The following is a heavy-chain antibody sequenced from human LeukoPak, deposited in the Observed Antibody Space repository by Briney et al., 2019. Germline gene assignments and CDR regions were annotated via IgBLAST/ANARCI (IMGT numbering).Heavy chain of an antibody. J-gene: IGHJ6*02. CDR1: GFSFNRYL. CDR3: ARGGGLDV. V-gene: IGHV3-7*03. CDR2: INHNGNVN. D-gene: IGHD3-16*01. Sequence: GALRLFFSASGFSFNRYLVDLARQAPGEGLEWVASINHNGNVNYYVDSVKGRFTISRDNAKNSLYLQMSNLRAEDTAVYFCARGGGLDVWGQGATVTVSS.